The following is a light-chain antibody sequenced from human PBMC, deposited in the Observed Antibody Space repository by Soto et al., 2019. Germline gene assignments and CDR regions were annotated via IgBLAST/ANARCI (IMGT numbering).Light chain of an antibody. CDR3: QHYDNLPL. J-gene: IGKJ3*01. CDR2: DAS. V-gene: IGKV1-33*01. Sequence: DIQVTQSPSSLSASVGDRVSITCQASQGIRNHLNWYQQKPGKAPKLLIYDASNLETGVPSRFSGSGSGTDFPFTINSLQPEDIATYYCQHYDNLPLFGPGTKVDIK. CDR1: QGIRNH.